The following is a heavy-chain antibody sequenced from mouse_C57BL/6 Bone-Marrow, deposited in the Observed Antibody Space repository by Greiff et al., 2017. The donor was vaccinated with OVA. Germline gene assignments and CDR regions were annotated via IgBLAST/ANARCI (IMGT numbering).Heavy chain of an antibody. CDR1: GFTFSSYA. J-gene: IGHJ1*03. CDR3: ARDRAGTRYFDV. Sequence: EVKLMESGGGLVKPGGSLKLSCAASGFTFSSYAMSWVRQTPEKRLEWVATLSDGGSYTYYPDNVKGRFTISRDNAKNNLYLQMSHLKSEDTAMYYCARDRAGTRYFDVWATGTTVTVSS. V-gene: IGHV5-4*01. CDR2: LSDGGSYT. D-gene: IGHD4-1*01.